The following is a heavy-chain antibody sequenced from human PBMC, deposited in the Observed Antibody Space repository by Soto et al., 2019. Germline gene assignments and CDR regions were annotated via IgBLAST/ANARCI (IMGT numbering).Heavy chain of an antibody. CDR3: ARDPYDFWSGYYFPYYYYGMDV. Sequence: QVQLVESGGGVVQPGRSLRLFCAASGFTFSSYAMHWVRQAPGKGLEWGAVISSDGSNNYYADSVKGRFTISRDNCKNTLYLQMNSLRAEDTAVYYCARDPYDFWSGYYFPYYYYGMDVWGQGTTVTVSS. CDR2: ISSDGSNN. V-gene: IGHV3-30-3*01. J-gene: IGHJ6*02. CDR1: GFTFSSYA. D-gene: IGHD3-3*01.